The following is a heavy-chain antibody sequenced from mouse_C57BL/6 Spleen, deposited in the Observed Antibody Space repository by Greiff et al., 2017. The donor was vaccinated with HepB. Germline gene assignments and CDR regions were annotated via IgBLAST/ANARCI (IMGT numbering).Heavy chain of an antibody. Sequence: QVQLQQPGTELVKPGASVKLSCKASGYTFTSYWMHWVKQRPGQGLEWIGNINPSNGGTNYNEKFKSKATLTVDKSSSTAYMQLSSLTSEDSAVYYCARSDITTVVAPYYAMDYWGQGTSVTVSS. CDR1: GYTFTSYW. CDR2: INPSNGGT. J-gene: IGHJ4*01. CDR3: ARSDITTVVAPYYAMDY. V-gene: IGHV1-53*01. D-gene: IGHD1-1*01.